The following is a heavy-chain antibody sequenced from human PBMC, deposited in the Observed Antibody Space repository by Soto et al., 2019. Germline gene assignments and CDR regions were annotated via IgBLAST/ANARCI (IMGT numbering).Heavy chain of an antibody. CDR3: ARRARPDFYYMNV. J-gene: IGHJ6*03. D-gene: IGHD6-6*01. V-gene: IGHV3-64*01. Sequence: VGSLRLSCAASGFTLSGYAMDWVRQAPGKGLEYVSGISSNGVGTYYANSVQGRFTISRDNSKNTVYLQMGSLRPEDMAVYYCARRARPDFYYMNVWGKGTTFTVS. CDR2: ISSNGVGT. CDR1: GFTLSGYA.